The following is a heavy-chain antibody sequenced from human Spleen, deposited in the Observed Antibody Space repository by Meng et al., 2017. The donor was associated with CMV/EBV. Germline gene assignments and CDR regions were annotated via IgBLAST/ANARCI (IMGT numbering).Heavy chain of an antibody. CDR1: GYTLADDH. CDR3: TRRGSYWYWYFDV. J-gene: IGHJ2*01. V-gene: IGHV1-2*02. CDR2: INSHSGET. D-gene: IGHD6-19*01. Sequence: ASGYTLADDHLHWVRQAPGRGLEWMGWINSHSGETNYAQNFQGRVTMTRDTSLNTGYMDLTSLKSDDTAVYYCTRRGSYWYWYFDVWGRGTLVTVSS.